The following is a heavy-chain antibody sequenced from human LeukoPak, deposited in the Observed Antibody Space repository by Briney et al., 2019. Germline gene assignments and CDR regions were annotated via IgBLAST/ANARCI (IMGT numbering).Heavy chain of an antibody. V-gene: IGHV1-2*06. J-gene: IGHJ4*02. CDR3: AAFSVGATIPFDY. CDR2: INPNSGGT. D-gene: IGHD1-26*01. Sequence: ASVKVSCKASGYTFTSYGISWVRQAPGQGLEWMGRINPNSGGTNYAQKFQGRVTMTRDTSISTAYMELSRLRSDDTAVYYCAAFSVGATIPFDYWGQGTLVTVSS. CDR1: GYTFTSYG.